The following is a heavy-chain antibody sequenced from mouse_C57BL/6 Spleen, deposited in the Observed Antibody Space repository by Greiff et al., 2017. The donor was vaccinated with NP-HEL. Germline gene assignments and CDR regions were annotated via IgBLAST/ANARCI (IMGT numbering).Heavy chain of an antibody. D-gene: IGHD2-4*01. CDR2: IYPGDGDT. V-gene: IGHV1-80*01. CDR1: GYAFSSYW. Sequence: QVQLQQSGAELVKPGASVKISCKASGYAFSSYWMNWVKQRPGKGLEGIGQIYPGDGDTNYNGKFKGKATLTADKSSSTAYMQLSSLTSEDSAVYFCARSPYDYDGAGAMDYWGQGTSVTVSS. J-gene: IGHJ4*01. CDR3: ARSPYDYDGAGAMDY.